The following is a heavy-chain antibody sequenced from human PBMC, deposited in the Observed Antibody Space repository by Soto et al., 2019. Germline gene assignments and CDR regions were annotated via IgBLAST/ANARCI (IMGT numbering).Heavy chain of an antibody. CDR3: ARGRGITMVRGTPFGI. Sequence: SETLSLTCAVYGGSFSGYYWSWIRQPPGKGLEWIGEINHSGSTNYNPSLKSRVTISVDTSKNQFSLKLSSVTAADTAVYYCARGRGITMVRGTPFGIWGQGTMVTVS. J-gene: IGHJ3*02. V-gene: IGHV4-34*01. CDR1: GGSFSGYY. D-gene: IGHD3-10*01. CDR2: INHSGST.